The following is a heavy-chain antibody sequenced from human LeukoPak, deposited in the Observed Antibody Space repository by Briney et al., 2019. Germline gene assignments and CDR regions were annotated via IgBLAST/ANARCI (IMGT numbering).Heavy chain of an antibody. CDR1: RDTFTNNA. CDR2: IIPIFGTA. J-gene: IGHJ5*02. D-gene: IGHD2-2*01. Sequence: SVKVSCKASRDTFTNNAISWVRQAPGQGLEWMGGIIPIFGTAHYAQKFQGRVTITADESTSTAYMELSSLRSEDTAVYYCARVATPRYCSTTSCYWKGRFDPWGQGTLVTVSS. V-gene: IGHV1-69*13. CDR3: ARVATPRYCSTTSCYWKGRFDP.